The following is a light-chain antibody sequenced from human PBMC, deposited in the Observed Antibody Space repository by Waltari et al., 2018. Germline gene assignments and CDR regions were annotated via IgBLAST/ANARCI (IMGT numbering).Light chain of an antibody. J-gene: IGKJ2*01. CDR2: GAS. CDR1: QSVSSSY. V-gene: IGKV3-20*01. CDR3: QQYGSSPRVYT. Sequence: EIVLTQSPGTLSLSPGARATLPCRASQSVSSSYLAWYQQEPGQAPRLLIYGASSRATGIPDRFSGSGSGTDFTLTISRLEPEDFAVYYCQQYGSSPRVYTFGQGTKLEIK.